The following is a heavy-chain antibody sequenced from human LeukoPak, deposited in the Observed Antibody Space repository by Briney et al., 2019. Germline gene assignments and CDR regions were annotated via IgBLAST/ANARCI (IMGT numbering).Heavy chain of an antibody. D-gene: IGHD5-12*01. Sequence: ASVKVSCKASGYTFTNYDINWARQATGQGLEWMGWMNPNSGNTGYAQKFQGRVTMTRNTSISTAYMELSSLRSEDTAVYYCARGRGGLYSGYDSDDFWGQGTLVTVSS. J-gene: IGHJ4*02. V-gene: IGHV1-8*01. CDR3: ARGRGGLYSGYDSDDF. CDR1: GYTFTNYD. CDR2: MNPNSGNT.